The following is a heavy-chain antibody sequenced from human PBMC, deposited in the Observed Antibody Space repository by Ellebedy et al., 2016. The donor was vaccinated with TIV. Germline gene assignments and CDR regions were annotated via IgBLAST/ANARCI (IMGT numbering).Heavy chain of an antibody. CDR2: ISGSGGST. J-gene: IGHJ4*02. CDR1: GFTCSSYA. CDR3: ASPMSYDSSGYYYY. Sequence: GESLKISCAASGFTCSSYAMSWVRQAPGKGLEWVSAISGSGGSTYYADSVKGRFTISRDNSKNTLYLQMNSLRAEDTAVYYCASPMSYDSSGYYYYWGQGTLVTVSS. V-gene: IGHV3-23*01. D-gene: IGHD3-22*01.